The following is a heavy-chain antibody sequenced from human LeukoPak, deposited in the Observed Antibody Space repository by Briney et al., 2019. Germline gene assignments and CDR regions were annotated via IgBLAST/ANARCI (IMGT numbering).Heavy chain of an antibody. J-gene: IGHJ3*02. D-gene: IGHD1-26*01. CDR1: GFTFSSYS. V-gene: IGHV3-21*01. Sequence: KAGGSLRLSCAASGFTFSSYSINWVRQAPGKGLEWVSSISSSSSYIYYADSVKGRFTISRDNAKNSLYLQMNSLRAEDTAVYYCAREGGSYSDAFDIWGQGTMVTVSS. CDR3: AREGGSYSDAFDI. CDR2: ISSSSSYI.